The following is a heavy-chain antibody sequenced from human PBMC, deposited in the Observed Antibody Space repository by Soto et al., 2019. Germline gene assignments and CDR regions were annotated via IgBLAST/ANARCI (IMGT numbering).Heavy chain of an antibody. V-gene: IGHV3-30-3*01. J-gene: IGHJ3*02. CDR3: ARYYFGPLAAFDI. D-gene: IGHD3-10*01. CDR1: GFTFSSYA. CDR2: ISYDGNNK. Sequence: GGSLRLSCAASGFTFSSYAMHWVRQAPGKGLEWVAVISYDGNNKYYADSVKGRFTISRDNSKNTLYLQMNSLRAEDTAVYYCARYYFGPLAAFDIWGQGTMVTVSS.